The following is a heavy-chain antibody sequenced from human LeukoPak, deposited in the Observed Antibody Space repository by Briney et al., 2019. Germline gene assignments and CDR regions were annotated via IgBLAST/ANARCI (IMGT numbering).Heavy chain of an antibody. Sequence: ASVKVSCKASGYTFTGYYMHWVRQAPGQGLEWMGWINPNSGGTNYAQKFQGRVTMTRDTSISTAYMELSRLRSDDTAVYYCARDIAVAGLGGAFDIWGQGTMVTVSS. V-gene: IGHV1-2*02. CDR3: ARDIAVAGLGGAFDI. J-gene: IGHJ3*02. CDR1: GYTFTGYY. CDR2: INPNSGGT. D-gene: IGHD6-19*01.